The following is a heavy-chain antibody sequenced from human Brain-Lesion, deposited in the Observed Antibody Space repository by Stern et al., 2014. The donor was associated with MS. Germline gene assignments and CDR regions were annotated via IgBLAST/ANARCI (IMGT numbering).Heavy chain of an antibody. CDR3: AKGYNWFDS. V-gene: IGHV6-1*01. CDR1: GDSVSSNSAA. J-gene: IGHJ5*01. Sequence: QVQLVESGPGLMKPSQTLALTCAISGDSVSSNSAAWNWIRQSPSRGLEWLGRTYNRSKWYYQYAESVKSRITINADTSTNQFSLQLNSVTPEDTAVYLCAKGYNWFDSWGQGTVVTVS. CDR2: TYNRSKWYY.